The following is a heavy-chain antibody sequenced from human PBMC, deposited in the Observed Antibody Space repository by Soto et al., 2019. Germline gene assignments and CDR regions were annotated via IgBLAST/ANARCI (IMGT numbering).Heavy chain of an antibody. J-gene: IGHJ4*02. CDR1: VFTFTRYS. Sequence: GGSLRLSCASSVFTFTRYSMNWVRHAPGKGLEWVSSISSTTNYIYYGDSMKGRFTISRDNAKNSLYLEMNSLRAEDTAVYYCARESEDLTSNFDYWGQGTLVTVSS. CDR2: ISSTTNYI. V-gene: IGHV3-21*06. CDR3: ARESEDLTSNFDY.